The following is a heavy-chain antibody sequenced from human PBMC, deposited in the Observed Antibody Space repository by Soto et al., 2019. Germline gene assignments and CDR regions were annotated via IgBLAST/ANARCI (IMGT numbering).Heavy chain of an antibody. D-gene: IGHD2-8*01. CDR3: TRGRYCTDASCFKSRFDP. V-gene: IGHV3-74*03. J-gene: IGHJ5*02. CDR1: GSTFSDYW. CDR2: INSDGSNT. Sequence: GGSLRLSCAASGSTFSDYWMHWVRQVPGKGLEWVTYINSDGSNTKYADSVKGRFTISRDNAKNTLFLEANSLRAEDTAVYYCTRGRYCTDASCFKSRFDPWGQGTLVTVSS.